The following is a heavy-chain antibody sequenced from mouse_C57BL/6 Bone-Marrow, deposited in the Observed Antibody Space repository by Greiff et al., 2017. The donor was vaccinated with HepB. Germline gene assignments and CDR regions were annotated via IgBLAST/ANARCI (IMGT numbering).Heavy chain of an antibody. CDR1: GYAFSSSW. J-gene: IGHJ1*03. Sequence: VKLVESGPELVKPGASVKISCKASGYAFSSSWMNWVKQRPGKGLEWIGRIYPGDGDTNYNGKFKGKATLTADKSSSTAYMQLSSLTSEDSAVYVCARGHYYGSSLWYFDVWGTGTTVTVSS. D-gene: IGHD1-1*01. CDR3: ARGHYYGSSLWYFDV. CDR2: IYPGDGDT. V-gene: IGHV1-82*01.